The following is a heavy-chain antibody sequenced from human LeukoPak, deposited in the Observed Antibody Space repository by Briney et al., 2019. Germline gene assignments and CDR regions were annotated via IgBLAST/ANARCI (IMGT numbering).Heavy chain of an antibody. CDR1: GFTFSSYW. D-gene: IGHD6-19*01. J-gene: IGHJ4*02. CDR2: INSDGSST. Sequence: LAGGSLRLSCAASGFTFSSYWMHWVRQAPGKGLVWVSRINSDGSSTSYADSVKGRFTISRDNAKNTLYLQMNSLRAEDTAVYYCARGEYSSGWYVKDFDYWGQGTLVTVSS. V-gene: IGHV3-74*01. CDR3: ARGEYSSGWYVKDFDY.